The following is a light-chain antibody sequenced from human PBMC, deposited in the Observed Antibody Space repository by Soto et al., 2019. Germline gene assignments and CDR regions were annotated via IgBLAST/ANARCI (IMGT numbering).Light chain of an antibody. CDR1: QTITNY. CDR3: QQSYSSPWT. J-gene: IGKJ1*01. Sequence: DIQMTQSPSSLSASVGDRVTITCRASQTITNYLNWYQQKPGKAPKLLIYAASTLLSGVPSRFTGRGSGNSFPLTLHSLQPEDFATFFRQQSYSSPWTFGQGTKVEI. V-gene: IGKV1-39*01. CDR2: AAS.